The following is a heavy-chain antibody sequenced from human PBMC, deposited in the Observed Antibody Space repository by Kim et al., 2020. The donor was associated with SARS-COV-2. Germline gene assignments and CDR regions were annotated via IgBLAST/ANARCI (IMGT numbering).Heavy chain of an antibody. V-gene: IGHV4-39*01. CDR3: ARVTAAIYLNYYFDY. CDR1: GGSISSSSYY. J-gene: IGHJ4*02. Sequence: SETLSLTCTVSGGSISSSSYYWGWIRQPPGKGLEWIGSIYYSGSTYYNPSLKSRVTISVDTSKNQFSLKLSSVTAADTAVYYCARVTAAIYLNYYFDYWGQGTLVTVSS. CDR2: IYYSGST. D-gene: IGHD1-26*01.